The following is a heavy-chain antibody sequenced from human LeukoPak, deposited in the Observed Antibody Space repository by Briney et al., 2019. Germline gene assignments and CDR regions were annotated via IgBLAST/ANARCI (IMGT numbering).Heavy chain of an antibody. V-gene: IGHV4-4*07. CDR2: IYTSGST. J-gene: IGHJ6*03. Sequence: SETLSLTCTVSGGSISSYYWSWIRQPAGKGLELIGRIYTSGSTNYNPSLKSRVTMSVDTSKNQFSLKLSSVTAADTAVYYCARGVAVAGSVYYYYYYMDVWGKGTTVTVSS. CDR3: ARGVAVAGSVYYYYYYMDV. D-gene: IGHD6-19*01. CDR1: GGSISSYY.